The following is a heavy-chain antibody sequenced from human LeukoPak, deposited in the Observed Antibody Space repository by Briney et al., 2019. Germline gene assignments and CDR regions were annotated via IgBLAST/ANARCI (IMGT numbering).Heavy chain of an antibody. CDR3: ARSLGRQWLNNAFDI. V-gene: IGHV3-21*01. D-gene: IGHD6-19*01. Sequence: PGGSLRLSCAASGFTFSSYSMNWVRQAPGKGLEWVSSISSSSSYIYYADSVKGRFTISRDNAKNSLYLQMNSLRAEDTAVYYCARSLGRQWLNNAFDIWGQGTMVTVSS. J-gene: IGHJ3*02. CDR1: GFTFSSYS. CDR2: ISSSSSYI.